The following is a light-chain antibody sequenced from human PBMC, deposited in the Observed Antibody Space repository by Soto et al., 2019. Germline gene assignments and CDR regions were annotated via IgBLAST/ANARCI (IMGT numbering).Light chain of an antibody. CDR2: GAS. J-gene: IGKJ1*01. Sequence: EIVLTQSPGTLSLSPGERATLSCRASQSVSSSDLAWYQQNPGQAPRLLIYGASSRATGIPDRFSGSGSGTDFTLTISRLEPEDFAVYYCQQYGSSPWTFGQGTKVEIK. CDR1: QSVSSSD. V-gene: IGKV3-20*01. CDR3: QQYGSSPWT.